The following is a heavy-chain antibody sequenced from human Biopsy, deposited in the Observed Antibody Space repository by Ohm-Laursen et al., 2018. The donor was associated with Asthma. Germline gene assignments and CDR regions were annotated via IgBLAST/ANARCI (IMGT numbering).Heavy chain of an antibody. D-gene: IGHD6-13*01. Sequence: GTLSLTCTVSGGSITSSSYYWGWIRQPPGKGMEWIGSMYHSGSPYYHPSLKSRATISVDPSKNQLSLKMSSVTAADTAVYYCVRGSSSWHHGPFHYYYGLDVWGQGTTATVSS. V-gene: IGHV4-39*01. CDR1: GGSITSSSYY. J-gene: IGHJ6*02. CDR2: MYHSGSP. CDR3: VRGSSSWHHGPFHYYYGLDV.